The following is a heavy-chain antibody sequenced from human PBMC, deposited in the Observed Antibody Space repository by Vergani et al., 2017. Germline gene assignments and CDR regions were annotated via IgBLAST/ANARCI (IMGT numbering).Heavy chain of an antibody. CDR3: ARRGGGYYSGGKDHPLRTAFDV. Sequence: QVQLQESGPGRVKPSQTLSLTCTMSGGSISAGYYFWSWIRQPAGKGLEWLGHISASGNASHSPSLKTRVSMSVDTSKNQFSLTVTSVTAADTAIYFCARRGGGYYSGGKDHPLRTAFDVWGHGTVVTVSS. D-gene: IGHD2-15*01. V-gene: IGHV4-61*02. CDR2: ISASGNA. CDR1: GGSISAGYYF. J-gene: IGHJ3*01.